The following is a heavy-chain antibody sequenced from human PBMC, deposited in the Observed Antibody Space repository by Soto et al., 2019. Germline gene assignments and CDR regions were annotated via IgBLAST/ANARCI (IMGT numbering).Heavy chain of an antibody. CDR2: INTGGGAT. D-gene: IGHD2-15*01. Sequence: EVQLLESGGGLVQPGGSLRLSCAASGFTFTSYSMTWVRQAPGKGLAWVSRINTGGGATYYADSVKGRFTISRDNSKNTVYLQMSSLRAEDTALYYCAKHWCSGCRWFDPWGQGTLVTVSS. CDR1: GFTFTSYS. J-gene: IGHJ5*02. CDR3: AKHWCSGCRWFDP. V-gene: IGHV3-23*01.